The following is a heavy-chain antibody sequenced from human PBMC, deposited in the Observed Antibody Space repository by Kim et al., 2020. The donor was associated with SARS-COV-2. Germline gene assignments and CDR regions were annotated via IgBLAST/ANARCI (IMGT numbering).Heavy chain of an antibody. Sequence: GGSLRLSCAASGFTFSSYAMHWVRQAPGKGLEWVAVISYDGSNKYYADSVKGRFTISRDNSKNTLYLQMNSLRAEDTAVYYCARDRDTAMVLDYHFDYWGQGTLVTVSS. D-gene: IGHD5-18*01. J-gene: IGHJ4*02. CDR2: ISYDGSNK. CDR1: GFTFSSYA. CDR3: ARDRDTAMVLDYHFDY. V-gene: IGHV3-30*04.